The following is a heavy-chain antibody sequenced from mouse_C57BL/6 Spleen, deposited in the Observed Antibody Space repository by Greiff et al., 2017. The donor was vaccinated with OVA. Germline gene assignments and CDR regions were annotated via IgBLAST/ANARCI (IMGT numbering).Heavy chain of an antibody. V-gene: IGHV10-3*01. CDR2: IRRKSSNYAT. CDR3: VRAPDGYYYYYAMDY. J-gene: IGHJ4*01. CDR1: GFTFTTYA. D-gene: IGHD2-3*01. Sequence: EVQRVESGGGLVQPKGSLKLSCAASGFTFTTYAMHWVRQAPGKGLEWVARIRRKSSNYATYYADSVKDRFTISRDDSQSMLYLQMNNLKTEDTAMYYCVRAPDGYYYYYAMDYWGQGTSVTVSS.